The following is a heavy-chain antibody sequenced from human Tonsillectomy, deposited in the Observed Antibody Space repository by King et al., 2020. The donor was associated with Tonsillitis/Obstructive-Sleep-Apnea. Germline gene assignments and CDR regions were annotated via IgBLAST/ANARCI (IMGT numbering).Heavy chain of an antibody. D-gene: IGHD1-26*01. CDR3: ARQAVVGARTTDFDY. Sequence: VQLVESGAEVKKPGASVKVSCKASGYTFTSYYIHWVRQAPGQGLEWMGRINPSGGSTSYAQKFQGRVTMTRDTSTSTVHMELSSLRSEDTAVYYCARQAVVGARTTDFDYWGQGTLVTVSS. CDR1: GYTFTSYY. J-gene: IGHJ4*02. CDR2: INPSGGST. V-gene: IGHV1-46*01.